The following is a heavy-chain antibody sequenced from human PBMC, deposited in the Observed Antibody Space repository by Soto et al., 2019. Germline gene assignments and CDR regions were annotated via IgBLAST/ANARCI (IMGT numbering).Heavy chain of an antibody. V-gene: IGHV1-69*08. J-gene: IGHJ1*01. CDR1: GGTFSSYT. CDR2: IIPILGIA. D-gene: IGHD6-13*01. Sequence: QVQLVQSGAEVKKPGSSVKVSCKASGGTFSSYTISWVRQAPGQGLEWMGRIIPILGIANYAQKFQGRVTITADKSTSTAYMELSSRRSEDTAVYYCARDLYSSSWYSAEYFQHWGQGTLVTVSS. CDR3: ARDLYSSSWYSAEYFQH.